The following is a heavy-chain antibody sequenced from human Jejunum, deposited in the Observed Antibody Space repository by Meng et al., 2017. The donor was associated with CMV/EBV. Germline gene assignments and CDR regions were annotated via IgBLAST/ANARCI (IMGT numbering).Heavy chain of an antibody. CDR2: IYYSGGT. CDR3: ARGWGWLDP. V-gene: IGHV4-61*01. J-gene: IGHJ5*02. Sequence: LACAVSGGSVSSGSFFWGWIRQPPGKGLEWIGYIYYSGGTSYNPSLKSRVTISIDTSKNQLSLKLSSVTAADTAVYYCARGWGWLDPWGQGTLVTVSS. CDR1: GGSVSSGSFF. D-gene: IGHD3-16*01.